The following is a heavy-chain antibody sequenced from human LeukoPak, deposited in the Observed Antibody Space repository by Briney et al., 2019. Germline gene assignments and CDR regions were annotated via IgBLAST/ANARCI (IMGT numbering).Heavy chain of an antibody. CDR1: GFTVSSIH. CDR3: AKVTGGDMITYGGLDY. CDR2: TYTGGNS. D-gene: IGHD3-16*01. V-gene: IGHV3-53*01. J-gene: IGHJ4*02. Sequence: GGSLRLSCAASGFTVSSIHMVWVRQAPGKGLEWVSVTYTGGNSYYADSVKGRFIISRDNSKNTLYLQMNSLRAEDTAVYYCAKVTGGDMITYGGLDYWGQGTLVTVSS.